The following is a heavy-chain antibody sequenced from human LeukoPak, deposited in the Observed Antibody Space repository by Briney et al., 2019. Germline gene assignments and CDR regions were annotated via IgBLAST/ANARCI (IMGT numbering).Heavy chain of an antibody. D-gene: IGHD6-13*01. CDR3: ARMAAASWFDP. J-gene: IGHJ5*02. CDR2: IYYSGST. Sequence: NASETLSLTCTVSGGSISSYYWSWIRQPPGKGLEWIGYIYYSGSTNYNPSLKSRVTISVDTSKNQFSLKLSSVTAADTAVYYCARMAAASWFDPWGQGTLVTVSS. V-gene: IGHV4-59*08. CDR1: GGSISSYY.